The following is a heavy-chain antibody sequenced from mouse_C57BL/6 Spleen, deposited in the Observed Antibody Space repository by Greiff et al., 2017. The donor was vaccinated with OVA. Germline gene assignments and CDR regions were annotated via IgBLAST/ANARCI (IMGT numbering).Heavy chain of an antibody. J-gene: IGHJ2*01. V-gene: IGHV7-3*01. CDR2: IRNKANGYTT. D-gene: IGHD3-3*01. CDR3: ARGGTGGHYFDY. Sequence: DVHLVESGGGLVQPGGSLSLSCAASGFTFTDYYMSWVRQPPGKALEWLGFIRNKANGYTTEYSASVKGRFTISRDNSQSILYLQMIALRAEDSATYYGARGGTGGHYFDYWGQGTTLTVSS. CDR1: GFTFTDYY.